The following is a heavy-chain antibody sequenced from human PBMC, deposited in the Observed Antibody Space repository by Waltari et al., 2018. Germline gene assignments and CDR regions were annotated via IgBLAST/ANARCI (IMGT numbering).Heavy chain of an antibody. V-gene: IGHV4-34*01. CDR2: INHSGST. D-gene: IGHD1-26*01. CDR3: ARMNLGDFSY. J-gene: IGHJ4*02. CDR1: GGSFSGSY. Sequence: QVQLQQWGAGLLKPSATLSLTCAVCGGSFSGSYWRWIRQPQGKGLEWIWEINHSGSTNYNPSRKSLVTISVDTSKNQFSLKLSSVTAADTAVYYCARMNLGDFSYWGQGTLVTVSS.